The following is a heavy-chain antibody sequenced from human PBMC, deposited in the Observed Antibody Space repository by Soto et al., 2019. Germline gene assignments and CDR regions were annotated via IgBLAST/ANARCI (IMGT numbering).Heavy chain of an antibody. Sequence: EVHLLESGGGLVQPGGSLRLSCAASGFTFSSHVMSWVRQAPGKGLEWVSGISTGGGSKDYADSVKGRFTISRDNSKNTLHLQMKSLRAEDTAVYYCARSREIIASAGSFDYWGQGTLVTVSS. D-gene: IGHD6-25*01. CDR3: ARSREIIASAGSFDY. CDR2: ISTGGGSK. V-gene: IGHV3-23*01. CDR1: GFTFSSHV. J-gene: IGHJ4*02.